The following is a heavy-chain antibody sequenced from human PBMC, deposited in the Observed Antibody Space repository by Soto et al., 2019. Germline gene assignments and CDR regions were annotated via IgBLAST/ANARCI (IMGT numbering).Heavy chain of an antibody. J-gene: IGHJ4*02. CDR3: ARADDSSGYYPFDY. D-gene: IGHD3-22*01. V-gene: IGHV4-59*01. Sequence: XETLSLTCTVSGGSIGSCYVSWIRQPPGKGLEWIGYIYYSGSTNYNPSLKSRVTISVDTSKNQFSLKLSSVTAADTAVYYCARADDSSGYYPFDYWGQGALVTVSS. CDR2: IYYSGST. CDR1: GGSIGSCY.